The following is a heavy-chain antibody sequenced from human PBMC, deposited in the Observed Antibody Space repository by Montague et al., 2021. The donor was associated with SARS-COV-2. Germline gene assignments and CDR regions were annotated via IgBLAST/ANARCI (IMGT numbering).Heavy chain of an antibody. Sequence: SETLSLTCAVSGGSISSSNWWSLVRQPPGKGLEWIWEIYHSGSTNYNPSLKSRVTISVDKSKNQFSLKLSSVTAADTAVYYCAREPYYYDSSGLNYYYYGMDVWGQGTTVTVSS. CDR2: IYHSGST. V-gene: IGHV4-4*02. CDR3: AREPYYYDSSGLNYYYYGMDV. D-gene: IGHD3-22*01. CDR1: GGSISSSNW. J-gene: IGHJ6*02.